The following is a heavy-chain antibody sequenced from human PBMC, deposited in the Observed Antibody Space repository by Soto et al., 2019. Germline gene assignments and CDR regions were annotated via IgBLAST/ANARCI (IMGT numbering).Heavy chain of an antibody. D-gene: IGHD2-2*01. V-gene: IGHV3-74*01. CDR3: AGGAVVVPAAISDY. J-gene: IGHJ4*02. Sequence: GGSLRLSCAASGFTFSSYWMHWVRQAPGKGLVWVSRINSDGSSTSYADSVKGRFTISRDNAKNTPYLQMNSLRAEDTAVYYCAGGAVVVPAAISDYWGQGTLVTVSS. CDR1: GFTFSSYW. CDR2: INSDGSST.